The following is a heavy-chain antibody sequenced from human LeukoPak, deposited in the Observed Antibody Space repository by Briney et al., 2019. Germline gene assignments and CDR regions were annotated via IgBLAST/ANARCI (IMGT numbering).Heavy chain of an antibody. V-gene: IGHV4-59*08. CDR3: ARLNYGESKFDY. J-gene: IGHJ4*02. Sequence: PSETLSLTCTVSGGSISSYYWGWIRQPPGKGLEWIGFMYHSGSAYYNPSLKSRVTISVDTSKNQFSLRLSSVTAADTAVYYCARLNYGESKFDYWGQGTLVTVSS. CDR1: GGSISSYY. D-gene: IGHD4-17*01. CDR2: MYHSGSA.